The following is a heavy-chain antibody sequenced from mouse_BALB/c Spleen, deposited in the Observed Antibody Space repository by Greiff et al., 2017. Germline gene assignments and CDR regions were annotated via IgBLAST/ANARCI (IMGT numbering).Heavy chain of an antibody. V-gene: IGHV6-6*02. CDR2: IRLKSNNYAT. J-gene: IGHJ3*01. CDR1: GFTFSNYW. Sequence: DVKLQESGGGLVQPGGSMKLSCVASGFTFSNYWMNWVRQSPEKGLEWVAEIRLKSNNYATHYAESVKGRFTISRDDSKSSVYLQMNNLRAEDTGIYYCTPHYSWLAYWGQGTLVTVSA. D-gene: IGHD1-2*01. CDR3: TPHYSWLAY.